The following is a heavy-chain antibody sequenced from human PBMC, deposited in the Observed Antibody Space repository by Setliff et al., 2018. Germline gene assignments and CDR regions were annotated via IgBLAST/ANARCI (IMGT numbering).Heavy chain of an antibody. CDR3: ASGLGFDY. D-gene: IGHD7-27*01. Sequence: SETLSLTCAVYGGSFSGHYWGWIRQPPGKGLEWIGSIYNSGYTHYKPSLQSRATISVDTSKSQFSLNLSNVTAADTAVYYCASGLGFDYGGPGSLVTVSS. CDR2: IYNSGYT. CDR1: GGSFSGHY. V-gene: IGHV4-34*01. J-gene: IGHJ4*01.